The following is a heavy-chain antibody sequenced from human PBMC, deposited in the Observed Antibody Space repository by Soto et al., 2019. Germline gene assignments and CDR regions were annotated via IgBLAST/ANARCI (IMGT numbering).Heavy chain of an antibody. CDR2: ISGGGINT. CDR1: EGTFVGFV. CDR3: AKDSNKYGSELRARYLDY. Sequence: AAEGTFVGFVVSLVIQAKGKGLEWVSGISGGGINTFYADSVKGRFTISRDNSKNTLLLQMNSLGAEDTAVYYCAKDSNKYGSELRARYLDYWGQGRRVTVS. V-gene: IGHV3-23*01. J-gene: IGHJ4*02. D-gene: IGHD2-15*01.